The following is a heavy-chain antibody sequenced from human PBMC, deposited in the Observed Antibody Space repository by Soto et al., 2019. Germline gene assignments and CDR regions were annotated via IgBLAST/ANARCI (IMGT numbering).Heavy chain of an antibody. D-gene: IGHD1-1*01. Sequence: EVQLVESGGGLVKPGGSLRLSCAASGFTFSSYSMNWVRQAPGKGLEWVSSISSSSSYIYYADSVKGRFTISRDNAKNSLYLQMNSLRAEDTAVYYCARDGPWRTLEPRAFDYWGQGTLVTVSS. V-gene: IGHV3-21*01. J-gene: IGHJ4*02. CDR3: ARDGPWRTLEPRAFDY. CDR1: GFTFSSYS. CDR2: ISSSSSYI.